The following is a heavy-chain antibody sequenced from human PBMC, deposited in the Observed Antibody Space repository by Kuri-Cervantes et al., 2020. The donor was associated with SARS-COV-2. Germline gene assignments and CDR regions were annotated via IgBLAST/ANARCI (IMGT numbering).Heavy chain of an antibody. V-gene: IGHV4-39*06. Sequence: SETLSLTCTVSGGSISSSSYYWGWIRQPPGKGLEWIGSIYYSGSTYYNPYLKSRVTISVDTSKTQFPLRLSSLTAADTAVYYCARALKGQIDAFDIWGQGTMVTVSS. CDR2: IYYSGST. CDR1: GGSISSSSYY. CDR3: ARALKGQIDAFDI. J-gene: IGHJ3*02.